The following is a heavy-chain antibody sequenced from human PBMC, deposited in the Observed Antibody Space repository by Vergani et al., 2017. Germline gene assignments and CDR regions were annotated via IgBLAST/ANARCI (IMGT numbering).Heavy chain of an antibody. D-gene: IGHD2-2*01. V-gene: IGHV4-39*01. Sequence: QLQLQESGPGLVKPSETLSLTCTVSGGSISSSSYYWGWIRQPPGKGLEWIGSIYYSGSTYYNPSLKSRVTISVDTSQNQFSLRLSSVTAADTAVYYCARRVVVVPAARVSWFAAGGEG. CDR1: GGSISSSSYY. CDR3: ARRVVVVPAARVSWFAA. CDR2: IYYSGST. J-gene: IGHJ5*02.